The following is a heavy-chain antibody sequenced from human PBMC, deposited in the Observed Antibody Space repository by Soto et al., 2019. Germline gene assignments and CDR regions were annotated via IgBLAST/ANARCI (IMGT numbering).Heavy chain of an antibody. V-gene: IGHV6-1*01. D-gene: IGHD6-13*01. J-gene: IGHJ4*02. CDR1: GDSVSSNSAA. CDR2: TYYRSKWYN. Sequence: PSQILSLTCAISGDSVSSNSAAGNCIRQSPSRGLEWLGRTYYRSKWYNDYAVSVKSRITINPDTSKNQFSLRLNSVTPEDTAVYYCARVGIAAAPFDYWGQGTLVTVSS. CDR3: ARVGIAAAPFDY.